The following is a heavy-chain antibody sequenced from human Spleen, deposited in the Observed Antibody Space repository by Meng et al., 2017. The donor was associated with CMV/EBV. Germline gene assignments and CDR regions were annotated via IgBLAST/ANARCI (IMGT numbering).Heavy chain of an antibody. D-gene: IGHD4-23*01. J-gene: IGHJ4*02. V-gene: IGHV4-4*07. CDR3: ARNAVGGRQIKPYYFDY. Sequence: LRWTVQGMRNSSEPSSLNLLASVGYICIYYWSWIRQPAGKALEWIGRTYPSGSTTYNPSLKSRVTMSVDPSKNQFSLKLSSVTAADTAVYYCARNAVGGRQIKPYYFDYWGQGTLVTVSS. CDR2: TYPSGST. CDR1: VGYICIYY.